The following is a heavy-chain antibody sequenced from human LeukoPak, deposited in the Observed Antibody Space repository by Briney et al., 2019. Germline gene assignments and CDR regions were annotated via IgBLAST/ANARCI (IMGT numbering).Heavy chain of an antibody. CDR3: AKVSRFAVVPAAMLDY. V-gene: IGHV3-21*01. Sequence: PGGSLRLSCSASGFTFSDYSVNWVRQAPGKGLEWVSSITSGSSFIYYADSVKGRFTISRDNARNSLYLQMNSLRADDTAIYYCAKVSRFAVVPAAMLDYWGQGIQVTVSS. CDR1: GFTFSDYS. J-gene: IGHJ4*02. D-gene: IGHD2-2*01. CDR2: ITSGSSFI.